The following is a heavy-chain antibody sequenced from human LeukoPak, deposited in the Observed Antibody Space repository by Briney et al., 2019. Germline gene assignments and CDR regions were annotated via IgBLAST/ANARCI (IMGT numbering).Heavy chain of an antibody. D-gene: IGHD2-2*01. CDR2: ISYDGSNK. J-gene: IGHJ4*02. CDR3: AKTYCSSTSCFRFPYYFDY. CDR1: GFTFSSYA. V-gene: IGHV3-30-3*02. Sequence: GGSLRLSCAASGFTFSSYAMHWVRQAPGKGLEWVAVISYDGSNKYYADSVKGRFTISRDNSKNTLYLQMNSLRAEDTAVYYCAKTYCSSTSCFRFPYYFDYWGQGTLVTVSS.